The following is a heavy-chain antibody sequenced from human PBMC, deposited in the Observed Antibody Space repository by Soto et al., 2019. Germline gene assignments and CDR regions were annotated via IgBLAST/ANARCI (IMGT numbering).Heavy chain of an antibody. J-gene: IGHJ5*02. Sequence: QVTLKESGTVLVKPTETLTLTCPVFGFSLSNARMGVSWIRQPPGKALEWLAHIFSNDEKSYSTSLKNRLTISTDTSKSQVVLTMTDMDPVDTATYYCGITMLRGVIWETDPWGQGTLVTVSS. CDR3: GITMLRGVIWETDP. CDR1: GFSLSNARMG. V-gene: IGHV2-26*01. D-gene: IGHD3-10*01. CDR2: IFSNDEK.